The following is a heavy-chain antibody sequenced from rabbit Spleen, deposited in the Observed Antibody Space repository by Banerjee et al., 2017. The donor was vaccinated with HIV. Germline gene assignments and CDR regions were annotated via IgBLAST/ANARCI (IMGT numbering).Heavy chain of an antibody. D-gene: IGHD1-1*01. CDR2: IDSGSSGFS. V-gene: IGHV1S45*01. CDR1: GVSFSDKDV. J-gene: IGHJ4*02. Sequence: QEQLVESGGGLVKPGTSLTLTCIASGVSFSDKDVMCWVRQAPGKGLEWIACIDSGSSGFSYFASWAKGRFTISKTSSTTVTLQMTSLTAADTATYFCARDLPDIIGWNCGFWGPGTLVTV. CDR3: ARDLPDIIGWNCGF.